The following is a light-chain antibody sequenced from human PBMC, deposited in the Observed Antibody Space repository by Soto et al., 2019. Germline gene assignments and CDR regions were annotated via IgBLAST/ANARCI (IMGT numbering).Light chain of an antibody. CDR1: QRVSKF. CDR3: QQYTSWPLT. Sequence: ETVMTQSPAALSVSPGERATLSCRASQRVSKFVSWYHQKPGQVPRLLIYDASTRATGIPTRFSGSGSGTEFTLTISSLQSEDFAVYYCQQYTSWPLTFGGGTKVEIK. CDR2: DAS. V-gene: IGKV3-15*01. J-gene: IGKJ4*01.